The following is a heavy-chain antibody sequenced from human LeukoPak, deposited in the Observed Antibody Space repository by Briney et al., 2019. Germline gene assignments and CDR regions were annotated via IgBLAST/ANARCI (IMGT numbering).Heavy chain of an antibody. V-gene: IGHV3-30*03. CDR3: ARLCSGGSCTNDY. CDR1: GFTFSSYG. J-gene: IGHJ4*02. CDR2: ISYDGSNK. D-gene: IGHD2-15*01. Sequence: GGSLRLSCAASGFTFSSYGMHWVRQAPGKGLEWVAVISYDGSNKYYADSVKGRFTISRDNSKNTLYLQMNSLRAEDTAVYYCARLCSGGSCTNDYWGQGTLVTVSS.